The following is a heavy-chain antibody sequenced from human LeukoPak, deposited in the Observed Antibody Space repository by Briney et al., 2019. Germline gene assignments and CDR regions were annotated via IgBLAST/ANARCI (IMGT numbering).Heavy chain of an antibody. CDR2: IYYSGST. CDR3: ARSEYYYDSSGYGY. J-gene: IGHJ4*02. D-gene: IGHD3-22*01. Sequence: SETLSLTCTVSGGSISSYYWSWIRQPPGKGLEWIGYIYYSGSTNYNPSLKSRVTISVDTSKNQFSLKLSSVTAADTAVYYCARSEYYYDSSGYGYWGQGTLVTVSS. V-gene: IGHV4-59*08. CDR1: GGSISSYY.